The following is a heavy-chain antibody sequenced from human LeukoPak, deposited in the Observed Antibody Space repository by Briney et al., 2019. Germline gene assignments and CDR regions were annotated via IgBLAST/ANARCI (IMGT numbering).Heavy chain of an antibody. J-gene: IGHJ6*03. CDR2: IYTSEST. D-gene: IGHD5-18*01. CDR3: ARGRAGRGYSYVIYYYYYMDV. Sequence: PSETLSLTCTVSGGSISSYYWSWTRQSAGQGLEWIGRIYTSESTNYNPSLKSRVTMSVDTSKNQFSLKLSSVTAADTAVYYCARGRAGRGYSYVIYYYYYMDVWGKGTTVTVSS. CDR1: GGSISSYY. V-gene: IGHV4-4*07.